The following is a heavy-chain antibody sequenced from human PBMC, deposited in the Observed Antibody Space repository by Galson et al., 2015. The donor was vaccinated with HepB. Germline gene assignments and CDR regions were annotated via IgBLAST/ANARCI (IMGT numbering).Heavy chain of an antibody. CDR3: ASGHKSGYDCGDY. CDR1: GFTFSSYA. CDR2: ISYDGSNK. D-gene: IGHD5-12*01. V-gene: IGHV3-30-3*01. Sequence: SLRLSCAASGFTFSSYAMRWVRQAPGKGLEWVAVISYDGSNKYYADSVKGRFTISRDNSKNTLYLQMNSLRAEDTAVYYCASGHKSGYDCGDYWGQGTLVTVSS. J-gene: IGHJ4*02.